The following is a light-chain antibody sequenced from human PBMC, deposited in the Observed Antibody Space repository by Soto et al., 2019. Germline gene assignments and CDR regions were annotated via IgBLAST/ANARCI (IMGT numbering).Light chain of an antibody. Sequence: EIVLTQSPGTLSLSPGERATLSCRASQSVSSSYLAWYQQKPGQAPRLLIYGASSRATGIPDRFSVSGSGTDFTLTISTLEPEDVAVYYCQQYGSSPWTFGQGTKVESK. CDR2: GAS. CDR3: QQYGSSPWT. V-gene: IGKV3-20*01. J-gene: IGKJ1*01. CDR1: QSVSSSY.